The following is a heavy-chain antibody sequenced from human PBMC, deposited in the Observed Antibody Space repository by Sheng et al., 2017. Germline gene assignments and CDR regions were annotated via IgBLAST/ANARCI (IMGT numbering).Heavy chain of an antibody. CDR1: GGSISSDY. D-gene: IGHD2-8*01. Sequence: QVQLQESGPGLVKPSETLSLTCTVSGGSISSDYWSWIRQPPGKGLEWIGYVYYTGSTNYNSSLKSRVTISVDTSKNHFSLNLHSVTAADTAVYYCARLYPEGLWGRGALVTV. CDR2: VYYTGST. V-gene: IGHV4-59*01. CDR3: ARLYPEGL. J-gene: IGHJ2*01.